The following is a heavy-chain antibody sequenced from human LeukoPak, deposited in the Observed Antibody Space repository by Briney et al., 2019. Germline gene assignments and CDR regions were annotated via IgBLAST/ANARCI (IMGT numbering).Heavy chain of an antibody. V-gene: IGHV3-23*01. J-gene: IGHJ3*01. Sequence: GGSLRLSCAASGFTVSSYGMTWVRLAPGKGLEWVSAFSATDGSAQYAESVKGRFTISRDNSKNSLYLQMNSLRDEDTAVYYCAKARVAAAGTGAFDVWGQGTMVTVSS. CDR3: AKARVAAAGTGAFDV. CDR1: GFTVSSYG. CDR2: FSATDGSA. D-gene: IGHD6-13*01.